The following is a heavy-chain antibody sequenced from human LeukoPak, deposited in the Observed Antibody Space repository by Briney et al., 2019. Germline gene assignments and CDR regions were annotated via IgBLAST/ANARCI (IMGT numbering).Heavy chain of an antibody. J-gene: IGHJ4*02. V-gene: IGHV3-48*01. CDR2: ISSSSSTI. CDR1: GFTFSSYS. Sequence: GGSLRLSCAASGFTFSSYSMNWVRQAPGKGLEWVSYISSSSSTIYYADSVKGRFTISRDNAKNSLYLQMNSLRAEDTAVYSCATRGRGSSRYGSGSYFSYWGQGTLVTVSS. CDR3: ATRGRGSSRYGSGSYFSY. D-gene: IGHD3-10*01.